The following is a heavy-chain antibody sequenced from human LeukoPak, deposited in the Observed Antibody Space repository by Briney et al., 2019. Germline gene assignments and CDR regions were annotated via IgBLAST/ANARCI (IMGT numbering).Heavy chain of an antibody. D-gene: IGHD2-8*02. CDR1: GFTFSTHG. J-gene: IGHJ6*02. CDR2: ISHDGINK. Sequence: GGSLRLSCAASGFTFSTHGIHWVRQAPGKGLEWVAVISHDGINKYYTDSAKGRFTISRDNSKNTVYLQMNSLRAEDTAVYYCARPLYRGFSGGMDVWGQGTTVTVSS. V-gene: IGHV3-30*03. CDR3: ARPLYRGFSGGMDV.